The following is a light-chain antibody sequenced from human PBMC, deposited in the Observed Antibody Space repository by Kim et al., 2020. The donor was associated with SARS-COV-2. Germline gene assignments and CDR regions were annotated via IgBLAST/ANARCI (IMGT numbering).Light chain of an antibody. Sequence: QRVTISCTGSSSNIGAGYDVHWYQHLPRTAPKLLIYGDNNRPSGVPDRFSGSKSGTSASLAITGLQAEDEADYYCQSYDSSLSAYVFGTGTKVTVL. V-gene: IGLV1-40*01. CDR1: SSNIGAGYD. CDR3: QSYDSSLSAYV. CDR2: GDN. J-gene: IGLJ1*01.